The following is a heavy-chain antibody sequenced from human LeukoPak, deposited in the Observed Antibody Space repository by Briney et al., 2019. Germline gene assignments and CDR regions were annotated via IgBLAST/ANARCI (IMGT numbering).Heavy chain of an antibody. J-gene: IGHJ4*02. Sequence: SETLSLTCTVSGGSISSYYWSWIRQPPGKGLEWIGDIYYSGSTNYNPSLKSRVTISVDTSKNQFSLKLSSVTAADTAVYYCARLSYYDSSGYSHVFDYWGQGTLVTVSS. D-gene: IGHD3-22*01. CDR3: ARLSYYDSSGYSHVFDY. CDR1: GGSISSYY. V-gene: IGHV4-59*01. CDR2: IYYSGST.